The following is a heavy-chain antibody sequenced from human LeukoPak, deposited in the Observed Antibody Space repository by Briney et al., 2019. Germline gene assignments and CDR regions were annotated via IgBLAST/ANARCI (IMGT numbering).Heavy chain of an antibody. CDR3: ARDSRSYERSGYYHFDY. J-gene: IGHJ4*02. CDR1: GVTIISYY. D-gene: IGHD3-22*01. Sequence: SETLSLTCTVSGVTIISYYWNRIRQPPGKGLEWIGYIYYNGSPNYNPSLKSRVTMSQDTSKNQFSLKLTSVTAADTAVYYCARDSRSYERSGYYHFDYWGQGSLVTVSS. CDR2: IYYNGSP. V-gene: IGHV4-59*01.